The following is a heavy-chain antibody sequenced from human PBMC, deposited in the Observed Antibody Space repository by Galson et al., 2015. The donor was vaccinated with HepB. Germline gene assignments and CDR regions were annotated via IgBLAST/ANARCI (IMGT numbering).Heavy chain of an antibody. Sequence: SETLSLTCTVSGGSISSYYWSWIRQPPGKGLEWIGYIYYSGSTNYNPSLKSRVTISVDTSKNQFSLKLGSVTAADTAVYYCARGARIAARNQNWFDPWGQGTLVTVSS. V-gene: IGHV4-59*01. CDR3: ARGARIAARNQNWFDP. D-gene: IGHD6-6*01. J-gene: IGHJ5*02. CDR1: GGSISSYY. CDR2: IYYSGST.